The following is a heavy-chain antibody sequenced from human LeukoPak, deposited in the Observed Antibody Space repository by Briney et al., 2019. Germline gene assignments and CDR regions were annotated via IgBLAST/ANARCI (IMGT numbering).Heavy chain of an antibody. CDR1: GGSFSGYY. V-gene: IGHV4-34*01. J-gene: IGHJ4*02. CDR3: ARGYDYVWGSYRFYFDY. CDR2: INHSGST. D-gene: IGHD3-16*02. Sequence: SETLSLTCAVYGGSFSGYYWSWIRQPPGKGLEWIGEINHSGSTNYNPSLKSRVTISVDTSKNQFSLKLSPVTAADTAVYYCARGYDYVWGSYRFYFDYWGQGTLVTVSS.